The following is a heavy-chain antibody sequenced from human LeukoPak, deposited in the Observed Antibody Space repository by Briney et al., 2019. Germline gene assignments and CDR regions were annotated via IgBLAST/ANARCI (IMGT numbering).Heavy chain of an antibody. V-gene: IGHV3-30*01. J-gene: IGHJ4*02. CDR1: GFTFSSFD. CDR3: ARSYCSSTRCYNIDY. Sequence: GGSLRLSCAASGFTFSSFDMHWVRQAPGKGLEWVAPISYDASNKYYAASVKGRFTISRDNSKNTLDLQMDSLRAEDTAVYYCARSYCSSTRCYNIDYWGQGTLVTVSS. D-gene: IGHD2-2*02. CDR2: ISYDASNK.